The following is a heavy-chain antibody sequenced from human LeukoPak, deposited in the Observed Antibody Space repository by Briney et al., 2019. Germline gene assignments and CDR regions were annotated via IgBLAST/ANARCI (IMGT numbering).Heavy chain of an antibody. CDR1: GGSISSYY. CDR3: ARGRYGDYVNYYYYMDV. CDR2: IYTSGST. Sequence: SETLSLTCTVSGGSISSYYWSWIRQPAGKGLEWLGRIYTSGSTNYNPSLKSRVTISVDTSKNQFSLKLSSVTAADTAVYYCARGRYGDYVNYYYYMDVWGKGTTVTVSS. J-gene: IGHJ6*03. D-gene: IGHD4-17*01. V-gene: IGHV4-4*07.